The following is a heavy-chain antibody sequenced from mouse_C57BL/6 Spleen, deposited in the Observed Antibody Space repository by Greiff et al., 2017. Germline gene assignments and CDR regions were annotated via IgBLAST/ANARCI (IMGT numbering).Heavy chain of an antibody. Sequence: VMLVESGPGLVQPSQSLSITCTVSGFSLTSYGVHWVRQSPGKGLEWLGVIWSGGSTDYNAAFISRLSISKDNSKSQVFFKMNSLQADDTAIYYCARNRGYYGSDGFAYWGQGTLVTVSA. J-gene: IGHJ3*01. V-gene: IGHV2-2*01. CDR1: GFSLTSYG. CDR2: IWSGGST. D-gene: IGHD1-1*01. CDR3: ARNRGYYGSDGFAY.